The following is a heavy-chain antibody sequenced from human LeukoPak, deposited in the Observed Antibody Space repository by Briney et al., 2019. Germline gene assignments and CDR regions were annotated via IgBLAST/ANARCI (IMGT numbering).Heavy chain of an antibody. Sequence: SVKVSCKASGGTFSSYAISWVRQAPGQGLEWMGGIIPIFGTANYAQKFQGRVTITADESTSTAYMELRSLRSDDTAVYYCARDSVGRYYDFWSGYLGGYYGMDVWGQGTTVTVSS. V-gene: IGHV1-69*13. D-gene: IGHD3-3*01. CDR2: IIPIFGTA. CDR3: ARDSVGRYYDFWSGYLGGYYGMDV. J-gene: IGHJ6*02. CDR1: GGTFSSYA.